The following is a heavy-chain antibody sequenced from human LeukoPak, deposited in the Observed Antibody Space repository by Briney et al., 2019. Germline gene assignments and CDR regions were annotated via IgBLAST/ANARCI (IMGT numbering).Heavy chain of an antibody. CDR3: AKPLYDLSSTYFFDY. Sequence: GGSLRLSCAASGFNFRSYAMGWVRLAPGKGLEWVSVITGSGGATYYADSVKGRFTITRDDSKNTLYLQVDTLRAEDTAVYYCAKPLYDLSSTYFFDYWGQETLVTVSS. CDR2: ITGSGGAT. J-gene: IGHJ4*02. V-gene: IGHV3-23*01. D-gene: IGHD3-3*01. CDR1: GFNFRSYA.